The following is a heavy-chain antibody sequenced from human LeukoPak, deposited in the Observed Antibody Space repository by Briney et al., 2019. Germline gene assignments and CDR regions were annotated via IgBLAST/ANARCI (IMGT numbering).Heavy chain of an antibody. CDR1: GFTFSGHW. J-gene: IGHJ6*04. V-gene: IGHV3-74*01. CDR2: DGSGT. D-gene: IGHD3-10*02. Sequence: GGSLRLSCAVSGFTFSGHWMFWVRQAPGKGLEWVSSDGSGTGYTDSVKGRFTISRDNAKNSLYLQMNSLRAEDTAVYYCAELGITMIGGVWGKGTTVTISS. CDR3: AELGITMIGGV.